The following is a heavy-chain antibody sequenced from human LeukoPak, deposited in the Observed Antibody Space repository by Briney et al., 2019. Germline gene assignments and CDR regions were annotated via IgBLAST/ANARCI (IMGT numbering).Heavy chain of an antibody. V-gene: IGHV3-23*01. CDR1: GFTFSNHG. J-gene: IGHJ4*02. CDR2: ISAKGGST. Sequence: GGSLRLSCAVSGFTFSNHGMSWVRQAPGKALECVSTISAKGGSTYYADSVKGRFTISRDNSNNIVYLQMDSLRAEDTATYYCAKLNSYGDYWGQGTLVTISS. D-gene: IGHD5-18*01. CDR3: AKLNSYGDY.